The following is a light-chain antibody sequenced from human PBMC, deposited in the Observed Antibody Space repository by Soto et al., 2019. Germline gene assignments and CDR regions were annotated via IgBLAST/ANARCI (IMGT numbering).Light chain of an antibody. CDR1: QIVSNNY. CDR3: PQSGSPPGT. V-gene: IGKV3-20*01. CDR2: GAS. Sequence: IVLTQSPGILSFSPGERFTLSCMAIQIVSNNYLAWYQQRSGQAPRLLMYGASRRATGIPDRFSGSGSGKDFPTTISRLGSEECGEYVSPQSGSPPGTIAQGTKVEIK. J-gene: IGKJ1*01.